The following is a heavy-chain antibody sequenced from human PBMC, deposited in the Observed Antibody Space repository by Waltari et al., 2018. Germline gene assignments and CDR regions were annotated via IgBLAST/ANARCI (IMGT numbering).Heavy chain of an antibody. D-gene: IGHD2-2*01. V-gene: IGHV3-23*01. Sequence: EVQLLESGGGLVQPGGSLRLSCAASGYTFSNYAMTWVRQAPGKGLGWVSSIIGSGGTNYAQKFQGRVTMTRDTSISTAYMELSRLRSDDTAVYYCVPLTPDDQQGGRDYWGQGTLVTVSS. CDR2: IIGSGGT. J-gene: IGHJ4*02. CDR1: GYTFSNYA. CDR3: VPLTPDDQQGGRDY.